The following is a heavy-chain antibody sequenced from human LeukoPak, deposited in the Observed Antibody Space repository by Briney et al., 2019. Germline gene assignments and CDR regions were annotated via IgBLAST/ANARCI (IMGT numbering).Heavy chain of an antibody. CDR3: ARDMYYYGSGSYSVFDY. Sequence: GGSLRLSCAASGFTFSSYGMHWVRQAPGKGLEWVAVISYDGSNKYYADSVKGRFTISRDNSKNTLYLQMNSLRAEDTAVYYCARDMYYYGSGSYSVFDYWGQGTLVTVSS. D-gene: IGHD3-10*01. V-gene: IGHV3-30*03. CDR1: GFTFSSYG. CDR2: ISYDGSNK. J-gene: IGHJ4*02.